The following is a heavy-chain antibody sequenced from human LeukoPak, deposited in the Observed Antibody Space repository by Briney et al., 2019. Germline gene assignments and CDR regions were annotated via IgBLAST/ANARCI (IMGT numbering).Heavy chain of an antibody. J-gene: IGHJ4*02. CDR3: ARGGYIVVVPAATKGDYYFDY. Sequence: PSETLSLTCAVYGGSFSGYYWSWIRQPPGKGLEWIGEINHSGGTNYNPSLKSRVTISVDTSENQFSLKLSSVTAADTAVYYCARGGYIVVVPAATKGDYYFDYWGQGTLVTVSS. CDR1: GGSFSGYY. D-gene: IGHD2-2*01. CDR2: INHSGGT. V-gene: IGHV4-34*01.